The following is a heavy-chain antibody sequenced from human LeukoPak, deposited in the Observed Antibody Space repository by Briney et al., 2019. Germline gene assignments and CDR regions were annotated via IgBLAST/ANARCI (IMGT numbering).Heavy chain of an antibody. V-gene: IGHV4-59*02. CDR1: GASVSSYY. J-gene: IGHJ4*02. Sequence: KPLETLSLTCTVSGASVSSYYWSWIRKPPGKGLEWIGFSARTGSSSYNPSLKSRVSISVDKSMNHFSLRLTSVTTADTAVYYCARYYADVNGYYYYYDYWGQGTLVTVSS. CDR2: SARTGSS. CDR3: ARYYADVNGYYYYYDY. D-gene: IGHD3-22*01.